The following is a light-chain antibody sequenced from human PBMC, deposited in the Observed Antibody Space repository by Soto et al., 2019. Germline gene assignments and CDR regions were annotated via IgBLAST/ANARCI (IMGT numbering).Light chain of an antibody. CDR2: RNN. J-gene: IGLJ2*01. CDR1: ISNIGSNF. V-gene: IGLV1-47*01. Sequence: QSVLTQPPSASGTPGQRVTISCSGSISNIGSNFIYWYQQLPGTAPKLLIYRNNERPSRVPDRFSGSKSGTSASLAISGLRSEDEADYHCAAWDDSLIGAVFGGGTKLTVL. CDR3: AAWDDSLIGAV.